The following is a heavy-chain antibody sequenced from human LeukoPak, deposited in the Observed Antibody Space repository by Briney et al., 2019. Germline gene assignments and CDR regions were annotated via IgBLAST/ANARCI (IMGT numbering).Heavy chain of an antibody. J-gene: IGHJ6*03. Sequence: SETLSLTCTVSGGSISSSSYYWGWIRQPPGKGLEWIGSIYYSGSTYYNPSLKSRVTISVDTSKNQFSLKLSSVTAADTAVYYCALTVTRGYYYYYMDVWGKGTTVTVSS. CDR1: GGSISSSSYY. CDR2: IYYSGST. V-gene: IGHV4-39*07. CDR3: ALTVTRGYYYYYMDV. D-gene: IGHD4-17*01.